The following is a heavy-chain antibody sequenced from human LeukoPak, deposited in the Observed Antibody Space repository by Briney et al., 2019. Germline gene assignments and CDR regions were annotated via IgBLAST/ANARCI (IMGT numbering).Heavy chain of an antibody. J-gene: IGHJ4*02. CDR1: GFTFSSYG. V-gene: IGHV3-30*02. CDR2: IRYDGSNK. CDR3: AKRRVAVAGV. Sequence: GGSLRLSCAASGFTFSSYGMHWVRQAPGKGLEWVAFIRYDGSNKYYADSVKGRFTISRDNSKNTLYLQMDSLRAEDTAVYYCAKRRVAVAGVWGQGTLVTVSS. D-gene: IGHD6-19*01.